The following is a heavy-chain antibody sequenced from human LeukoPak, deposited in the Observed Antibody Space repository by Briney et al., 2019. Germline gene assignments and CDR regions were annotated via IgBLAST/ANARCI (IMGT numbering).Heavy chain of an antibody. CDR2: IYYSGST. D-gene: IGHD6-19*01. J-gene: IGHJ4*02. Sequence: SETLSLTCTVSGGSISSYYWSWTRQPPGKGLEWIGYIYYSGSTNYNPSLKSRVTISVDTSKNQFSLKPSSVTAADTAVYYCARGASGWYLFFYYWGQGTLVTVSS. CDR1: GGSISSYY. CDR3: ARGASGWYLFFYY. V-gene: IGHV4-59*01.